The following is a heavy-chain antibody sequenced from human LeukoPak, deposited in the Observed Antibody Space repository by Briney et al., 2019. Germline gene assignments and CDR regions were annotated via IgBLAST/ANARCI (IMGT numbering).Heavy chain of an antibody. D-gene: IGHD3-22*01. J-gene: IGHJ3*02. CDR1: GGSISSTTYY. CDR3: ARHDSSGPYNAFDI. V-gene: IGHV4-39*01. CDR2: IYHSGNI. Sequence: SETLSLTCTVSGGSISSTTYYWGWIRQPPGKGLEWIGSIYHSGNIYYNPSLKSRVTISVDTTKNQFSLKLSSVTAADTAVYYCARHDSSGPYNAFDIWGQGTMVTVSS.